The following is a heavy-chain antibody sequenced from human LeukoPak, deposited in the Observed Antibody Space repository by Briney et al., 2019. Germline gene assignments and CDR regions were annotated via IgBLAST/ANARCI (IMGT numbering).Heavy chain of an antibody. V-gene: IGHV3-64D*06. Sequence: GGSLRLSCAASGFTSGVTFSDSAMCWVRQAPGKGLEYVSAISSNGDSTYYADSVKGRFTISRDNSKNTLYLQMSSLRPDDTAVYYCLKGREGYYGHYWGQGTLVTVSS. J-gene: IGHJ4*02. CDR2: ISSNGDST. D-gene: IGHD3-10*01. CDR1: GFTSGVTFSDSA. CDR3: LKGREGYYGHY.